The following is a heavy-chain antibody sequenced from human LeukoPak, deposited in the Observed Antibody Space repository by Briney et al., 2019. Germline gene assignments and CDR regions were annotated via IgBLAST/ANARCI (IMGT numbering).Heavy chain of an antibody. D-gene: IGHD3-10*01. Sequence: ASVRVSCKASGYTFIDYYIHWVRQAPGQGLEWMGWINPNSGGTNYAQHFQGRVTMTRDTSIRTVYMELSRLRSDDTAVYSCANTYGSGSYYKGGFDPWGQGTLVTVSS. CDR3: ANTYGSGSYYKGGFDP. V-gene: IGHV1-2*02. J-gene: IGHJ5*02. CDR2: INPNSGGT. CDR1: GYTFIDYY.